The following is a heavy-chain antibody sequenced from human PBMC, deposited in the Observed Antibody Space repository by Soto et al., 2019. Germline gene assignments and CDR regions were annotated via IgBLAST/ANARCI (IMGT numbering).Heavy chain of an antibody. CDR2: ISGSSSYI. CDR1: GFTFSTYS. CDR3: ARDYFDGLSDYYGMDV. D-gene: IGHD3-9*01. Sequence: EVQLVESGGGLVKPGGSLRLSCAASGFTFSTYSMNWVRQAPGKGLEWVSSISGSSSYIYYADSVKGRFTISRDNAKNALYRQMNSLRAEDTAVYYCARDYFDGLSDYYGMDVWGQGTTVTVSS. V-gene: IGHV3-21*01. J-gene: IGHJ6*02.